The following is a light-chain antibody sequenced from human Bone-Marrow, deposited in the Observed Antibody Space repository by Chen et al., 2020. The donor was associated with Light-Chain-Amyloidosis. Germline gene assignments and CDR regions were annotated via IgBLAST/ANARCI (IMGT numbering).Light chain of an antibody. CDR2: EVT. CDR3: RSYTITNTLV. J-gene: IGLJ1*01. CDR1: SSDVGGDNH. Sequence: QSALTQPASVSGSPGQSITISCTGTSSDVGGDNHFSWYQQHPDKPPKLMIYEVTNRPSWVPGRFAGSKSDNTASLTISGLQTADEADYFCRSYTITNTLVFGSGTRVTVL. V-gene: IGLV2-14*01.